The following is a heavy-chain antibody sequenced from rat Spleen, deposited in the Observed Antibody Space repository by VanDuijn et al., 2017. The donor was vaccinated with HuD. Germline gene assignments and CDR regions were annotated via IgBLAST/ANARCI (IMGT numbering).Heavy chain of an antibody. CDR3: TTGVYPGNFDY. Sequence: EVQLVESGGGLVQPGRSLKLSCAASGFTFDDYGMAWVRQAPKNGLEWVASISWDGSSTYYPDSVKGRFTISRDNAKNALYLQMNNLRSEDTALYYCTTGVYPGNFDYWGQGVMVTVSS. D-gene: IGHD1-4*01. V-gene: IGHV5-7*01. J-gene: IGHJ2*01. CDR1: GFTFDDYG. CDR2: ISWDGSST.